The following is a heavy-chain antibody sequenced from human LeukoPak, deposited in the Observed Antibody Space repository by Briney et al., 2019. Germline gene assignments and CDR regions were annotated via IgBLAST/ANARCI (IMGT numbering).Heavy chain of an antibody. Sequence: GASVKVSCKASGYIFTDYYMHWVRQAPGQELGWMGRTNPNSGGTNYAQKFQGRVTMTRDTSISTAYTELSSLKASDTAMYYCARSRDGYNFDYWGQGTLVTVSS. V-gene: IGHV1/OR15-1*01. CDR3: ARSRDGYNFDY. D-gene: IGHD5-24*01. CDR2: TNPNSGGT. J-gene: IGHJ4*02. CDR1: GYIFTDYY.